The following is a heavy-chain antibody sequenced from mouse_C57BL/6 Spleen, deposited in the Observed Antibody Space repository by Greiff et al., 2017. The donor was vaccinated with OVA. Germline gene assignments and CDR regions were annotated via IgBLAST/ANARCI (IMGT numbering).Heavy chain of an antibody. V-gene: IGHV1-64*01. D-gene: IGHD1-1*01. J-gene: IGHJ1*03. CDR2: IHPNSGST. CDR1: GYTFTSYW. CDR3: ARRYYGSSYLYFDV. Sequence: QVQLQQPGAELVKPGASVKLSCKASGYTFTSYWMHWVKQRPGQGLEWIGMIHPNSGSTNYNEKFKSKATLTVDKSSSSAYMQLSSLTSDDSAVYYCARRYYGSSYLYFDVWGTGTTVTVSS.